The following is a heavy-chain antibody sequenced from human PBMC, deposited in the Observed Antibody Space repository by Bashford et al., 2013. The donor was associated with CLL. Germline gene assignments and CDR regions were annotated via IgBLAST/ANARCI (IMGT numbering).Heavy chain of an antibody. CDR1: GGSVSSGNFY. CDR2: ST. CDR3: ARDLYDSSGYPPLWYHAFDI. V-gene: IGHV4-61*01. J-gene: IGHJ3*02. D-gene: IGHD3-22*01. Sequence: SETLSLTCTVSGGSVSSGNFYWSWIRQPPGKGLEWIGWSTNYNPSLKSRVTISVDTSKNQFSLKLSSVTAADTAVYYCARDLYDSSGYPPLWYHAFDIWGQGTMVTVSS.